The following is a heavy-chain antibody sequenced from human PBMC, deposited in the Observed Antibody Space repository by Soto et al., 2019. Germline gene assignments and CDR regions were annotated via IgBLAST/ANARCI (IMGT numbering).Heavy chain of an antibody. CDR3: ARDGGYCTNGVSCYGMDF. Sequence: SVKVSCKASGGTFSSYAISWVRQAPGQGLEWMGGIIPIFGTANYAQKFQGRVTITADESTSTAYMELSSLRSEDTAVYYCARDGGYCTNGVSCYGMDFWGRGTTVTVAS. CDR1: GGTFSSYA. CDR2: IIPIFGTA. D-gene: IGHD2-8*01. J-gene: IGHJ6*02. V-gene: IGHV1-69*13.